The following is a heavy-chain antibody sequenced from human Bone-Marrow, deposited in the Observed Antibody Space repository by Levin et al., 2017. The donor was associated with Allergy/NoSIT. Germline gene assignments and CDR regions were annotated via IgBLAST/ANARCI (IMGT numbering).Heavy chain of an antibody. CDR1: GGSISSVSYY. D-gene: IGHD1/OR15-1a*01. CDR3: VTFRNSNNDGFDT. Sequence: SETLSLICTVSGGSISSVSYYWGWIRQPPGTGLEWIGSIYHSESTYYSPSLKSRVTISEDTSKNQFSLKLRSVTAADTAVYYCVTFRNSNNDGFDTWGQGTMVTVSS. CDR2: IYHSEST. J-gene: IGHJ3*02. V-gene: IGHV4-39*01.